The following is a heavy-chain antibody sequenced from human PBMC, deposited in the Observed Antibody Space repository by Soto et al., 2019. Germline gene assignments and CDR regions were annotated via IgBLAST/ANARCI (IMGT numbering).Heavy chain of an antibody. D-gene: IGHD2-2*03. Sequence: QVQLVESGGGVVQPGRSLRLSCAASGYTFSTYSMHWVRQAPGKGLEWVAVLSYDVRNNFYADSVKGRFTISRDNAKNTLYLQMSSLRTEDTAIYYCARERVAGYYGVLGFWGQGTLVTVSS. V-gene: IGHV3-30*04. CDR2: LSYDVRNN. CDR1: GYTFSTYS. J-gene: IGHJ4*02. CDR3: ARERVAGYYGVLGF.